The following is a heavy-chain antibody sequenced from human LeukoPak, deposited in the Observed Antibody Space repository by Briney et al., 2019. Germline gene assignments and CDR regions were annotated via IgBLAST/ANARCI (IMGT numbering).Heavy chain of an antibody. D-gene: IGHD3-22*01. Sequence: PGGSLRLSCAASGFTCSSYAMSWVRQAPGKGLEWVSAISGSGGSTYYADSVKGRFTISRDNSKNTLYLQMNSLRAEDTAVYYCAKVLHDYYDSSGYTSNFDYWGQGTLVTVSS. CDR3: AKVLHDYYDSSGYTSNFDY. J-gene: IGHJ4*02. V-gene: IGHV3-23*01. CDR1: GFTCSSYA. CDR2: ISGSGGST.